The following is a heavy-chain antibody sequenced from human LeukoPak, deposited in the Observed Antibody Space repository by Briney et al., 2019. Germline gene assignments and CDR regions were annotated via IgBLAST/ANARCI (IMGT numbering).Heavy chain of an antibody. Sequence: SETLSLTCTVSGGSISSGVYYWSWIRQHPGKGLEWIGYIYYSGSTYYNPSLKSRVTISVDTSKNQFSLKLSSVTAADTAVYYCARGRLVAGTFDYWGQGTLVTVSS. J-gene: IGHJ4*02. CDR1: GGSISSGVYY. CDR2: IYYSGST. CDR3: ARGRLVAGTFDY. V-gene: IGHV4-31*03. D-gene: IGHD6-19*01.